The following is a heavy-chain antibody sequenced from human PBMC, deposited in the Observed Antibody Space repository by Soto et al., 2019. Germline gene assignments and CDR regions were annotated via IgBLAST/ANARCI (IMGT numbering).Heavy chain of an antibody. V-gene: IGHV5-10-1*01. CDR1: GYSFTSYW. D-gene: IGHD6-13*01. CDR2: IDPSDSHT. CDR3: ARRNTGSWSFI. J-gene: IGHJ4*02. Sequence: GESLKISCRGSGYSFTSYWINWVRQMPGKGLEWMGRIDPSDSHTNYSPSFQGHVTISADKSISTAYLQWSSLKASDTAMYYCARRNTGSWSFIWGQGTLGTVSS.